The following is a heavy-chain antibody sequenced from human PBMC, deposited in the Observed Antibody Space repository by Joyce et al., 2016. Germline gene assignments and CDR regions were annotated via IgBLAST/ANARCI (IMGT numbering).Heavy chain of an antibody. J-gene: IGHJ4*02. CDR1: GYIFSTHW. V-gene: IGHV5-51*01. D-gene: IGHD5-12*01. Sequence: EVQLVQSGAEVKKPGESLKISCRGSGYIFSTHWIGWVRQMPGKGLEWMGIIDPGDSETRYSPSFQGQVTIPADKSIDTAYLQWSSLKASDTGIYYCARHHRSYSGSDDLDYWGQGSLVTVSS. CDR2: IDPGDSET. CDR3: ARHHRSYSGSDDLDY.